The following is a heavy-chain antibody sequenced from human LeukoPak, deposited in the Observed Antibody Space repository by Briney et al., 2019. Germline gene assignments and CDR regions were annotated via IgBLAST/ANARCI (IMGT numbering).Heavy chain of an antibody. D-gene: IGHD5-18*01. V-gene: IGHV3-7*03. CDR3: AKDILLYSYGDRPDAFDI. J-gene: IGHJ3*02. Sequence: GGSLRLSCAASGFTFSSYWMSWVRQAPGKGLEWVANIKQDGSEKYYVDSVKGRFTISRDNSKNTLYLQMNSLRAEDTAVYYCAKDILLYSYGDRPDAFDIWGQGTMVTVSS. CDR1: GFTFSSYW. CDR2: IKQDGSEK.